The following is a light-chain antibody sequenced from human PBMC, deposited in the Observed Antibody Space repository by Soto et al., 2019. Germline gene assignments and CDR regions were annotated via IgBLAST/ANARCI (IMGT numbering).Light chain of an antibody. V-gene: IGLV1-44*01. CDR1: SSDIGSNT. Sequence: QSVLTQPPSASGTPGQRVNISCSGSSSDIGSNTVNWYQQLPGTAPKLVIYNNDQRPSGIPDRFSGSKSGTSASLAISGLQSEDEADYYCAAWDAGQNGPYVFGTRTKLTVL. J-gene: IGLJ1*01. CDR3: AAWDAGQNGPYV. CDR2: NND.